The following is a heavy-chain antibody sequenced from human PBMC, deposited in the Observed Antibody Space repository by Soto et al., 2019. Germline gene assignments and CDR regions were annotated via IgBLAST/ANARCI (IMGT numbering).Heavy chain of an antibody. CDR3: ARSPGYSYGDY. J-gene: IGHJ4*02. V-gene: IGHV1-3*01. Sequence: QVQLVQSGAEVKKPGASVKVSCKASGYTFTSYAIHWVRPAPGQRLEWMGWINAGNGNTKCSQTFQGRVTITRDTSASTAYMELSSLRSEDTAVYYCARSPGYSYGDYWGQGTLVTVSS. D-gene: IGHD5-18*01. CDR1: GYTFTSYA. CDR2: INAGNGNT.